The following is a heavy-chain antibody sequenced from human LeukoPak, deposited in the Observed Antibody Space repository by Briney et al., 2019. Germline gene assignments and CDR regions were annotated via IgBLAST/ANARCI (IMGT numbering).Heavy chain of an antibody. CDR3: ARDSWSPYYCDSSEFDY. D-gene: IGHD3-22*01. CDR1: GGTFSSYA. J-gene: IGHJ4*02. Sequence: GASVKVSCKASGGTFSSYAISWVRQAPGQGLEWMGRIIPIFGTANYAQKFQGRVTITTDESTSTAYMELSSLRSEDTAVYYCARDSWSPYYCDSSEFDYWGQGTLVTVSS. CDR2: IIPIFGTA. V-gene: IGHV1-69*05.